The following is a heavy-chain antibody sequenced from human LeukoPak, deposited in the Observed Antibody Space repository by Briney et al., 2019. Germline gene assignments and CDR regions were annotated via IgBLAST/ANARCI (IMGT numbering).Heavy chain of an antibody. CDR3: ARHVVVPAAFPVGFDP. Sequence: GESLKISCKGSGYSFTSYWIGLVRQMPGKGLEWMGIIYPGDSDPRYSPSFQGQVTISADKSISTAYLQWSSLKASDTAMYYCARHVVVPAAFPVGFDPWGQGTLVTISS. CDR1: GYSFTSYW. V-gene: IGHV5-51*01. D-gene: IGHD2-2*01. J-gene: IGHJ5*02. CDR2: IYPGDSDP.